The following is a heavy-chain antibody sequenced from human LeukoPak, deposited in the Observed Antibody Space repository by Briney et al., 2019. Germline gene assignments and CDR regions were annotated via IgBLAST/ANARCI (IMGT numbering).Heavy chain of an antibody. Sequence: EASVKVSCKASGFTFTGYYMHWVRQAPGKGLEWMGIINPSGGSTSYAQKFQGRVTMTRDTSTSTVYMELSSLRSEDTAVYYCARGPQWLVISPPPDYWGQGTLVTVSS. CDR1: GFTFTGYY. CDR2: INPSGGST. J-gene: IGHJ4*02. CDR3: ARGPQWLVISPPPDY. D-gene: IGHD6-19*01. V-gene: IGHV1-46*01.